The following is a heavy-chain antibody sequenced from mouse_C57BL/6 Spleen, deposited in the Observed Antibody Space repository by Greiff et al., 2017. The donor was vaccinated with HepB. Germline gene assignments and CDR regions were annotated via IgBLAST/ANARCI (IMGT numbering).Heavy chain of an antibody. Sequence: VQLQESGAELVRPGASVTLSCKASGYTFTDYEMHWVKQTPVHGLEWIGAIDPETGGTAYNQKFKGKAILTADKSSSTAYMELRSLTSEDSAVYYCTRCGGLYYFDYWGQGTTLTVAS. CDR2: IDPETGGT. J-gene: IGHJ2*01. CDR3: TRCGGLYYFDY. CDR1: GYTFTDYE. D-gene: IGHD1-1*02. V-gene: IGHV1-15*01.